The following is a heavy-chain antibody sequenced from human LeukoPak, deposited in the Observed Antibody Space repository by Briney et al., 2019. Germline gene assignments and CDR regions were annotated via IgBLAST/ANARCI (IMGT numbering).Heavy chain of an antibody. CDR2: ISSDGSTT. D-gene: IGHD3-22*01. V-gene: IGHV3-74*01. CDR1: GFTFSTYW. J-gene: IGHJ4*02. Sequence: PGGSLRLSCVASGFTFSTYWMHWVRQAPGKGLVWVSRISSDGSTTTYADSVKGRFTISRDNAKNTVYLEMNSLRAEDTAVYYCARRGYYYDSSGYYLGGFDYWGQGTLVTVSS. CDR3: ARRGYYYDSSGYYLGGFDY.